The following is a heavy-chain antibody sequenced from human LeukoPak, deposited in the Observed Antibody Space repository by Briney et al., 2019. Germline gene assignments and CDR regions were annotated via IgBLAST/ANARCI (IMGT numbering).Heavy chain of an antibody. CDR2: IYFSGST. V-gene: IGHV4-59*01. Sequence: SETLSLTCTVSGGSISSYYWSWIRQPPGKGLEWIGYIYFSGSTSYNPSLKSRVTISVDTSKNQFSLNMRSVTAADTAVYYCAKNHWGHNYFDYWGQGTLVTVSS. D-gene: IGHD7-27*01. CDR3: AKNHWGHNYFDY. CDR1: GGSISSYY. J-gene: IGHJ4*02.